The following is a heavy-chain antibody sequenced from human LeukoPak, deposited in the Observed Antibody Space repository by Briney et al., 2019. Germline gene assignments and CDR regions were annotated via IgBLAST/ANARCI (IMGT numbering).Heavy chain of an antibody. CDR2: INPNSGGT. Sequence: ASVKVSCKASGYTFTGYYMHWVRQAPGQGLEWMGWINPNSGGTNYAQKFQGRVTMTRDTSISTAYMELSSLRSEDTAVYYCARGESTTFGYYYYYMDVWGKGTTVTVSS. CDR1: GYTFTGYY. J-gene: IGHJ6*03. CDR3: ARGESTTFGYYYYYMDV. D-gene: IGHD3-16*01. V-gene: IGHV1-2*02.